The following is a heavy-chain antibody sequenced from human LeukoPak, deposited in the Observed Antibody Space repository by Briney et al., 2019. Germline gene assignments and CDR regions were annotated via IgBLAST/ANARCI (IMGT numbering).Heavy chain of an antibody. D-gene: IGHD3-16*01. CDR3: AKASWVSRADAVL. CDR2: LRGDGET. Sequence: PGGSLRLSCAASGFTFSSYAMSWVRQAPARGLEWVSSLRGDGETFYIDSVKGRFTLSRDESRNTVYLQLNNLRVEDTAVYFCAKASWVSRADAVLWGQGTLVTASS. V-gene: IGHV3-23*01. J-gene: IGHJ4*02. CDR1: GFTFSSYA.